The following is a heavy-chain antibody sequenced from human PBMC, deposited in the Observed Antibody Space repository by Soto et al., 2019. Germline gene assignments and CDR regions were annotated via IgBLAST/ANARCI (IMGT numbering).Heavy chain of an antibody. V-gene: IGHV4-59*01. D-gene: IGHD5-12*01. CDR1: GGSFSSYY. CDR3: ARAKLYSSYEFDY. Sequence: PSETLSLTCTVSGGSFSSYYWTWIRQPPGKGLEWIGYVFYSGHTSYNPSPKSRVTISIDTSKNQFSLKLTSVTAADTAVYYCARAKLYSSYEFDYWGQGALVTVSS. CDR2: VFYSGHT. J-gene: IGHJ4*02.